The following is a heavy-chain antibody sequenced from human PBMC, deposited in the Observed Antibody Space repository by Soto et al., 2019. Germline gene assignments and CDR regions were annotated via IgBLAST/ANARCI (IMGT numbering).Heavy chain of an antibody. J-gene: IGHJ5*02. CDR1: GGSISSGDYY. CDR2: IYYSGST. V-gene: IGHV4-30-4*01. D-gene: IGHD3-10*01. CDR3: ARDQEEILWFGELSRWFDP. Sequence: SETLSLTCTVSGGSISSGDYYWSWIRQPPGKGLEWIGYIYYSGSTYYNPSLKSRVTISVDTSKNQFSLKLSSVTAADTAVYYCARDQEEILWFGELSRWFDPWGQGTLVTVSS.